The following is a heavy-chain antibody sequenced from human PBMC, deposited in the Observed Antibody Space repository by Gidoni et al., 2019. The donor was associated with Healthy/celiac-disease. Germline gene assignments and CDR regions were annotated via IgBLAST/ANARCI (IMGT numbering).Heavy chain of an antibody. CDR3: ARGGSSQAPSYYYYGMDV. Sequence: QVQLVQSGAEVKKPGASVQVSCKASGYTFTGYYMHWVRQATGQGLGRMGWINPNSGGTNYAQKFQGWVTMTRDTSISTAYMELSRLRSDDTAVYYCARGGSSQAPSYYYYGMDVWGQGTTVTVSS. J-gene: IGHJ6*02. V-gene: IGHV1-2*04. CDR2: INPNSGGT. CDR1: GYTFTGYY. D-gene: IGHD1-26*01.